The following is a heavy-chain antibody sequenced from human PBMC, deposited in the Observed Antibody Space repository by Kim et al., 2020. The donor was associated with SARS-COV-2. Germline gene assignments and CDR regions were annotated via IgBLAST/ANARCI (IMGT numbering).Heavy chain of an antibody. D-gene: IGHD3-10*01. CDR2: IIPIFGTA. CDR1: GGTFSSYA. CDR3: ARDKGVSGSGSYYPGYYYYYGMDV. V-gene: IGHV1-69*13. J-gene: IGHJ6*02. Sequence: SVKVSCKASGGTFSSYAISWVRQAPGQGLEWMGGIIPIFGTANYAQKFQGRVTITADESTSTAYMELSSLRSEDTAVYYCARDKGVSGSGSYYPGYYYYYGMDVWGQGTTVTVSS.